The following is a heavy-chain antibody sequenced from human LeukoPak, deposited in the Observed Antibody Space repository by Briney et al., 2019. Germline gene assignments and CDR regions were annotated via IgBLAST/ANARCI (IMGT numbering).Heavy chain of an antibody. CDR2: ISGSGGST. Sequence: GRSLRLSCAASGFTVSSYAMSWVRQAPGNGLEWVSAISGSGGSTYYADSVKGRFTISRDNSKNTLYLQMNSLRAEDTAVYYCAKERFCSSTSCPWYFDYWGQGTLVTVSS. D-gene: IGHD2-2*01. CDR1: GFTVSSYA. CDR3: AKERFCSSTSCPWYFDY. J-gene: IGHJ4*02. V-gene: IGHV3-23*01.